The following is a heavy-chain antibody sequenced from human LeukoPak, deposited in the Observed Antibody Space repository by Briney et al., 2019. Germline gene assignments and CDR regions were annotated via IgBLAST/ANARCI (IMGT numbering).Heavy chain of an antibody. V-gene: IGHV4-38-2*02. Sequence: PSETLSLTCTVSGYSISSGYYWGWIRQPPGKGLEWIGSIYYSGSTYYNPSLKSRVTISVDTSKNQFSLKLSSVTAADTAVYYCARRGEMGYGYWGQGTLVTVSS. CDR2: IYYSGST. J-gene: IGHJ4*02. D-gene: IGHD5-24*01. CDR3: ARRGEMGYGY. CDR1: GYSISSGYY.